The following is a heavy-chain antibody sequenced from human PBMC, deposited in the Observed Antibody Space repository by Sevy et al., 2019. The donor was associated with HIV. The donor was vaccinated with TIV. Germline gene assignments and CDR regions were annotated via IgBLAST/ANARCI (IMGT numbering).Heavy chain of an antibody. CDR3: ARDWRGYIGSGSDYYYYGMDV. CDR2: IKEDGSEK. V-gene: IGHV3-7*03. D-gene: IGHD3-10*01. J-gene: IGHJ6*02. CDR1: GFAFNSYW. Sequence: GGSLRLSCGASGFAFNSYWMSWVRQAPGMGLQWVGTIKEDGSEKYYVDSMKGRFTISRDNAKNSLYLQMNSLRAEDTAVYYCARDWRGYIGSGSDYYYYGMDVWGQGTTVTVSS.